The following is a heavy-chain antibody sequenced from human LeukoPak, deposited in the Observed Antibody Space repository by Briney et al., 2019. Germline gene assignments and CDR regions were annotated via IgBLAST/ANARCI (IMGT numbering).Heavy chain of an antibody. CDR3: ARVGYSGYGAYYYYGMDV. CDR1: GYTFTTYD. V-gene: IGHV1-69*04. CDR2: IIPILGIA. D-gene: IGHD5-12*01. J-gene: IGHJ6*02. Sequence: SVKVSCKASGYTFTTYDLNWVRQATGQGLEWMGRIIPILGIANYAQKFQGRVTITADKSTSTAYMELSSLRSEDTAVYYCARVGYSGYGAYYYYGMDVWGQGTTVTVSS.